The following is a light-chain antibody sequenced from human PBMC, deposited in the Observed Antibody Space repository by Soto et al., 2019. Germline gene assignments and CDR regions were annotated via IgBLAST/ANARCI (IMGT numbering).Light chain of an antibody. CDR2: DAS. Sequence: EIVLTQSPATLSLSPGERATLSCRASQSVSNYLAWYQQKPGQAPRLIIYDASKRATGIPARFSGSGSETDFTLTIASLEPEDFAVYYCQQRSSWPPEMHTFGQGTKLEIK. CDR1: QSVSNY. V-gene: IGKV3-11*01. CDR3: QQRSSWPPEMHT. J-gene: IGKJ2*01.